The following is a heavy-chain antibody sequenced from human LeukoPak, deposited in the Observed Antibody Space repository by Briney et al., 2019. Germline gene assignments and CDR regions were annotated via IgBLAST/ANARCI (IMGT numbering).Heavy chain of an antibody. CDR2: ISGSGGST. V-gene: IGHV3-23*01. CDR3: AKDGDTAMATYYYGIDV. J-gene: IGHJ6*02. D-gene: IGHD5-18*01. Sequence: PGGSLRLSCAASGFTFSSYAMSWVRQAPGKGLEWVSAISGSGGSTYYADSVKGRFTISRDNSKNTLYLQMNSLRAEDTAVYYCAKDGDTAMATYYYGIDVWGQGTTVTVSS. CDR1: GFTFSSYA.